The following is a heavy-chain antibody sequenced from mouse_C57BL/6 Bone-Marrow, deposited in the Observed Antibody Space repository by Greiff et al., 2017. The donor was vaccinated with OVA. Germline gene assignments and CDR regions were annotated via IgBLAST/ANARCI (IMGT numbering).Heavy chain of an antibody. CDR3: AGGARAIYYWYFDV. J-gene: IGHJ1*03. CDR1: GYTFTSYD. V-gene: IGHV1-85*01. CDR2: IYPRDGST. Sequence: VQLQESGPELVKPGASVKLSCKASGYTFTSYDINWVKQRPGQGLEWIGWIYPRDGSTKYNEKFKGKATLTVDTSSSTAYMELHSLTSEDSAVYFCAGGARAIYYWYFDVWGTGTTVTVSS. D-gene: IGHD6-1*01.